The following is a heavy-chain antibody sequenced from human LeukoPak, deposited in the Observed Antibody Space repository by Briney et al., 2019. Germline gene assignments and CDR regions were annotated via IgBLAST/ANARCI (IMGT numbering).Heavy chain of an antibody. CDR2: ISSSGSTI. V-gene: IGHV3-48*03. D-gene: IGHD3-10*02. CDR3: AELGMTMIGGV. J-gene: IGHJ6*04. Sequence: PGGSLRLSCAASGFTFSSYEMSSGPEAPEEGLERVSYISSSGSTIYYADSVKRRFTISRDNAKTSLYLQMNSLRAEDTAVYYCAELGMTMIGGVWGKGTTVTISP. CDR1: GFTFSSYE.